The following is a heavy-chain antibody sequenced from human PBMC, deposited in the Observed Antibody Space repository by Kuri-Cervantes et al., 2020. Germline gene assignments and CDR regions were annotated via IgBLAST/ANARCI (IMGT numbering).Heavy chain of an antibody. V-gene: IGHV3-21*01. CDR1: GFTFSSYS. CDR3: ARDHATTVTTAAHFDY. J-gene: IGHJ4*02. D-gene: IGHD4-17*01. CDR2: ISSSSTYI. Sequence: LSLTCAASGFTFSSYSMNWVRQAPGKGLEWVSSISSSSTYIYYADSVKGRCTISRDNAKNSLYLQMNSLSADDTAVYYCARDHATTVTTAAHFDYWGQGTLVTVSS.